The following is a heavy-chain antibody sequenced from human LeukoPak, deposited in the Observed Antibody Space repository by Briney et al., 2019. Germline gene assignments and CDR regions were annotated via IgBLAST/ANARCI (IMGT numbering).Heavy chain of an antibody. CDR1: GGSISSGDYY. Sequence: SETLSLTCTVSGGSISSGDYYWSWIRQPPGKGLEWIGYIYYSGSTYYNPSLRSRVTISVGTSKNQFSLKLSSVTAADTAVYYCAREPQDHSSEDYWGQGTLVTVSS. D-gene: IGHD6-19*01. J-gene: IGHJ4*02. CDR2: IYYSGST. CDR3: AREPQDHSSEDY. V-gene: IGHV4-30-4*01.